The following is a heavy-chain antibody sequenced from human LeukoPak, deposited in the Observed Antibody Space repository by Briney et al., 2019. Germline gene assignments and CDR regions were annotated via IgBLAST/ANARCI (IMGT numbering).Heavy chain of an antibody. V-gene: IGHV3-23*01. J-gene: IGHJ4*02. CDR2: ISGSGGST. CDR1: GFTFSSYA. D-gene: IGHD6-19*01. CDR3: AKDSSGWYAKGIDY. Sequence: GGSLRLSCAASGFTFSSYAMSWVRQAPGKGLEWVSAISGSGGSTYYADSVQGRFTISRDNSKSTLYLQMNSLRAEDTAVYYCAKDSSGWYAKGIDYWGQGTLVTVSS.